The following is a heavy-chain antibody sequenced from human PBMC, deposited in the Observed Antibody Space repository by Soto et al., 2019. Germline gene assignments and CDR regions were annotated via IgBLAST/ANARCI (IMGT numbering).Heavy chain of an antibody. CDR3: ARDLARIAAAGMGYYYYYGMDV. D-gene: IGHD6-13*01. CDR2: INPSGGST. Sequence: VQLVQSGAEVKKPGASVKVSCKASGYTFTSYYMHWVRQAPGQGREWMGIINPSGGSTSYAQKFQGRRTMTRDTSTSTVYMELSSLRSEDTAVYYCARDLARIAAAGMGYYYYYGMDVWGQGTTVTVSS. J-gene: IGHJ6*02. CDR1: GYTFTSYY. V-gene: IGHV1-46*01.